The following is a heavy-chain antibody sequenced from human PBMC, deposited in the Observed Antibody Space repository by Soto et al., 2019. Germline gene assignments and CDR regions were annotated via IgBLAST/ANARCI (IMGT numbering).Heavy chain of an antibody. CDR1: GFTFSSYA. CDR3: AKDISGGSFNYYYGMDV. D-gene: IGHD2-15*01. V-gene: IGHV3-23*01. Sequence: GGSLRLSCAASGFTFSSYAMSWVRQAPGKGLEWVSAISGNGGSTYYADSVKGRFTISRDNSKNTLYLQMNSLRAEDTAVYYCAKDISGGSFNYYYGMDVWGQGTTVTVSS. CDR2: ISGNGGST. J-gene: IGHJ6*02.